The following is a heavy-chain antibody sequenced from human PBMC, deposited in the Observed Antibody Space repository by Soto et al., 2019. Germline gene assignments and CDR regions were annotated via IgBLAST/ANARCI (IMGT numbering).Heavy chain of an antibody. CDR2: IKQDGSER. Sequence: WGSLRLSCAASGFSLIGYWVNFFRQAPGRGLEWVAIIKQDGSERYYVDSVKGRFTISRDNAKNSLYLQMSSLRVEDTALYYCARSSGWLHDYWGQGTLVTVSS. CDR1: GFSLIGYW. D-gene: IGHD6-19*01. J-gene: IGHJ4*02. CDR3: ARSSGWLHDY. V-gene: IGHV3-7*01.